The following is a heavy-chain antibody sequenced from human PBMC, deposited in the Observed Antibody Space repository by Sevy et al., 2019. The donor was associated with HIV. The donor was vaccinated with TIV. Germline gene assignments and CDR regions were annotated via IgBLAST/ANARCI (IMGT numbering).Heavy chain of an antibody. Sequence: GGSLRLSCAASGFTFTYAWMSWVRQAPGKGLEWVGRIKSKADCGTTDYGAPVKGRFTISRDDSKNTLFLQMNSLKGEDTAVYYCATDPIIVLMVTDGMDVWGQGTTVTVSS. J-gene: IGHJ6*02. V-gene: IGHV3-15*01. D-gene: IGHD3-22*01. CDR1: GFTFTYAW. CDR2: IKSKADCGTT. CDR3: ATDPIIVLMVTDGMDV.